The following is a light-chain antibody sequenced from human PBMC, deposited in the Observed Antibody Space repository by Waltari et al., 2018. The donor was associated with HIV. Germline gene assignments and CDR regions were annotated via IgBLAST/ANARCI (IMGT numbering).Light chain of an antibody. CDR1: YSHIGGGFD. V-gene: IGLV1-40*01. CDR2: SNN. Sequence: SVLTQPPSVSGAPGQRVTISCTRTYSHIGGGFDVHWYQHLPGTARILLIYSNNNRPSGVPDRFSGSKSGTSASLAISGLQAEDEADYYCQSSDSGSTVVIGGGTKLTVL. CDR3: QSSDSGSTVV. J-gene: IGLJ2*01.